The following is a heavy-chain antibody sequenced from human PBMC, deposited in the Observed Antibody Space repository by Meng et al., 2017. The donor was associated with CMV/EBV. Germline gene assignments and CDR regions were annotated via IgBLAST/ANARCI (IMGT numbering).Heavy chain of an antibody. J-gene: IGHJ4*02. D-gene: IGHD3-22*01. CDR3: TTVVGMIVVVI. Sequence: GGSLRLSCAASGFTFSSYDMHWVRQATGKGLEWVSAIGTAGDTYYPGSVKGRFTISRDDSKNTLYLQMNSLKTEDTAVYYCTTVVGMIVVVIWGQGTLVTVSS. CDR1: GFTFSSYD. V-gene: IGHV3-13*01. CDR2: IGTAGDT.